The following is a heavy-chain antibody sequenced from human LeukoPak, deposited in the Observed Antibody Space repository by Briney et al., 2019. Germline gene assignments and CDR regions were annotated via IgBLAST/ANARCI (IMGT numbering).Heavy chain of an antibody. J-gene: IGHJ4*02. CDR3: AKEGGYYDSSGYLDY. D-gene: IGHD3-22*01. Sequence: GGSLRLSCAASGFTFSSYGMHWVRQAPGKGLEWVAVISYDGSNKYYADSVKGRFTISRDNSKNTLYLQMNSLRAEDTAVYYCAKEGGYYDSSGYLDYWGQGTLVTVSS. V-gene: IGHV3-30*18. CDR2: ISYDGSNK. CDR1: GFTFSSYG.